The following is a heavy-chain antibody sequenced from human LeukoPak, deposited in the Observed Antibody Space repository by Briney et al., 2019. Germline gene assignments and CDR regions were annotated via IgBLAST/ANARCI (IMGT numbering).Heavy chain of an antibody. J-gene: IGHJ3*02. CDR3: ARVRRSVTTHDAFDI. D-gene: IGHD4-17*01. Sequence: SETLSLTCTVSGGSISSSSYYWGWIRQPPGKGLEWIGSIYYSGSTYYNPSLKSRVTISVDTSKNQFSLKLSSVTAADTAVYYCARVRRSVTTHDAFDIWGQGTMVTVSS. CDR2: IYYSGST. V-gene: IGHV4-39*07. CDR1: GGSISSSSYY.